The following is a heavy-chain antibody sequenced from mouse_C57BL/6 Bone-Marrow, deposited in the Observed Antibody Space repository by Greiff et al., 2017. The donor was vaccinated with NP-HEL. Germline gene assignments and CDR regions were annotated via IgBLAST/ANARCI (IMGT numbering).Heavy chain of an antibody. CDR1: GYAFSSYW. CDR3: ALYGSRPGGVDV. D-gene: IGHD1-1*01. CDR2: IYPGDGDT. Sequence: QVQLKESGAELVKPGASVKISCKASGYAFSSYWMNWVKQRPGKGLEWIGQIYPGDGDTNYNGKFKGKATLTADKSSSTAYMQLSSLTSEDSAVYFCALYGSRPGGVDVWGTGTTVTVSS. V-gene: IGHV1-80*01. J-gene: IGHJ1*03.